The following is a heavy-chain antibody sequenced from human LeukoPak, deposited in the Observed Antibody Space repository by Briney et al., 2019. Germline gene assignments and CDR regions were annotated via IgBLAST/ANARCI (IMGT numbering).Heavy chain of an antibody. V-gene: IGHV1-69*06. D-gene: IGHD4-23*01. Sequence: SVKVSCKASGGTFSSYAISWVRQAPGQGLEWMGRIIPIFGTANYAQKFQGRVTITADKSTSTAYMELSSLRSEDTAVYYCARGYGGNSEAFDMWGQGTMVTVSS. J-gene: IGHJ3*02. CDR2: IIPIFGTA. CDR3: ARGYGGNSEAFDM. CDR1: GGTFSSYA.